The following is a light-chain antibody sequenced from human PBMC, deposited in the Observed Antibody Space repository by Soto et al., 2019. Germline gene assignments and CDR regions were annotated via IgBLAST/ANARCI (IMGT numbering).Light chain of an antibody. J-gene: IGKJ4*01. Sequence: EIVMTPSPATLSVSPVERATLSCRASQSVSSNLAWYQQKPGQAPRLLIYGASSRATGIPDRFSGGGSGTDFTLTISRLEPEDFAVYYCQQFSSYPLTFGGGTKVDIK. CDR2: GAS. V-gene: IGKV3-20*01. CDR3: QQFSSYPLT. CDR1: QSVSSN.